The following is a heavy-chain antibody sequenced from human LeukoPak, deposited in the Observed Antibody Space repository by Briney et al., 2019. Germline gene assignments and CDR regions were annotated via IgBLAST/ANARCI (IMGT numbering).Heavy chain of an antibody. CDR2: IYYSGST. J-gene: IGHJ4*02. D-gene: IGHD3-9*01. V-gene: IGHV4-39*07. CDR1: GGSISSSSYY. Sequence: KPSETLSLTCTVSGGSISSSSYYSGWIRQPPGKGLEWIGSIYYSGSTYYNPSLKSRVTISVDTSKNQFSLKLSSVTAADTAVYYCARDYDVLTGYPQPYFDYWGQGTLVTVSS. CDR3: ARDYDVLTGYPQPYFDY.